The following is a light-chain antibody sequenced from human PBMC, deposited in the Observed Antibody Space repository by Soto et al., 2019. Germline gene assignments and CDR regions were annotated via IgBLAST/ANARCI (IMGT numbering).Light chain of an antibody. J-gene: IGKJ2*01. CDR3: QQSYSMPYT. CDR1: QSISNF. Sequence: DIQMTQSPSSLSASVGDRVTITCRASQSISNFFNWYQQKPGKAPKLLIYAASSLQSGVPSRFSGSGSGTDFTITISRLQPEDFAAYYCQQSYSMPYTFGQGTKLEIK. V-gene: IGKV1-39*01. CDR2: AAS.